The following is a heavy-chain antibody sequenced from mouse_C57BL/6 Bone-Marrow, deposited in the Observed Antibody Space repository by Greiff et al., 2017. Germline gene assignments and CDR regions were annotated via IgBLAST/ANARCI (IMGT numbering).Heavy chain of an antibody. D-gene: IGHD2-5*01. CDR3: AREDSNYGFAY. V-gene: IGHV1-50*01. Sequence: QVQLQQPGAELVKPGASVKLSCKASGYTFTSYWMQWVKQRPGQGLEWIGEIDPSASYTNYNQKFKGKATLTVDTSSSTAYMHLSSLTSEDSAVYYCAREDSNYGFAYWGQGTLVTVSA. CDR1: GYTFTSYW. CDR2: IDPSASYT. J-gene: IGHJ3*01.